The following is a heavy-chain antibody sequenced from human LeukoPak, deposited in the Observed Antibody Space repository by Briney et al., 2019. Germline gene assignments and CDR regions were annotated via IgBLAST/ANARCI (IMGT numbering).Heavy chain of an antibody. J-gene: IGHJ4*02. CDR2: ISYSGSTT. CDR3: SSLAVASPQDY. V-gene: IGHV3-48*03. D-gene: IGHD6-19*01. Sequence: GGSLRLSCAASGFSFSSYEMHWVRQAPGKGLEWVSDISYSGSTTYYADSVRGRFTTSRDNAKNLLYLQMHSLRAEDTAIYYCSSLAVASPQDYWGQGTLVTVSS. CDR1: GFSFSSYE.